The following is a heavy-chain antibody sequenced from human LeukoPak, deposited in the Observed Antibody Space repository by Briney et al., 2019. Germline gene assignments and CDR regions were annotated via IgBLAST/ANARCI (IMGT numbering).Heavy chain of an antibody. CDR1: GYNFASYW. J-gene: IGHJ4*02. CDR3: VRRGTSGKHYEY. Sequence: GESLKISCNGSGYNFASYWTAWGRQMPGKGLEGMRIIYPGNSDTRYSPSFQGQVTISADKSISTAYLQWRSLKASDTAMYYCVRRGTSGKHYEYWGQGALVTVSP. D-gene: IGHD3-10*01. CDR2: IYPGNSDT. V-gene: IGHV5-51*01.